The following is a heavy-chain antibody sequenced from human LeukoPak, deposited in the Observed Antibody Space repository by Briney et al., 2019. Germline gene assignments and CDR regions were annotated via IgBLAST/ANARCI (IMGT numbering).Heavy chain of an antibody. V-gene: IGHV1-18*01. D-gene: IGHD3-22*01. CDR2: ISAYNGNT. Sequence: GASVKVSCKASGYTFTSYDINWVRQAPGQGREWMGWISAYNGNTNYAQKLQGRVTMTTDTSTSTAYTELRSLRSDDTAVYYCARGPSYYDRSGYYFGYWGQGTLVTVSS. CDR1: GYTFTSYD. J-gene: IGHJ4*02. CDR3: ARGPSYYDRSGYYFGY.